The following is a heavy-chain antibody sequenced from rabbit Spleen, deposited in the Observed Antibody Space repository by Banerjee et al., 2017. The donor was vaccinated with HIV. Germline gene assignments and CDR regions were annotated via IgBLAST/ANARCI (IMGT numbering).Heavy chain of an antibody. D-gene: IGHD2-1*01. Sequence: QEQLVESGGGLVQPGGSLKLSCKASGFDFSHYGVSWVRQAPGKGLEWIGYIDPIFTTTHYASWVNGRFTISRDIDQNTLYLQLNSLTGADTATYFSARGDSNYGEAFNLWGPGTLVTVS. CDR3: ARGDSNYGEAFNL. V-gene: IGHV1S47*01. CDR1: GFDFSHYG. J-gene: IGHJ4*01. CDR2: IDPIFTTT.